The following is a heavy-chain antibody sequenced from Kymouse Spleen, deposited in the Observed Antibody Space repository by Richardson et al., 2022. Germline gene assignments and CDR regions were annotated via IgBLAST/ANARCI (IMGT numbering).Heavy chain of an antibody. V-gene: IGHV4-34*01. CDR1: GGSFSGYY. J-gene: IGHJ5*02. CDR3: ATYGSGSYDWFDP. Sequence: QVQLQQWGAGLLKPSETLSLTCAVYGGSFSGYYWSWIRQPPGKGLEWIGEINHSGSTNYNPSLKSRVTISVDTSKNQFSLKLSSVTAADTAVYYCATYGSGSYDWFDPWGQGTLVTVSS. D-gene: IGHD3-10*01. CDR2: INHSGST.